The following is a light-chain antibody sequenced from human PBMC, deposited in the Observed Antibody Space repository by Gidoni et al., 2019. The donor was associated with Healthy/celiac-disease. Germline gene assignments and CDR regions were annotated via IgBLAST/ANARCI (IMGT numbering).Light chain of an antibody. CDR1: QSVSSY. CDR2: DAS. CDR3: QQRSNWPPRVT. V-gene: IGKV3-11*01. Sequence: DIVLTQSPATLSLSPGERATLSCRARQSVSSYLAWYQQKPGQAPRLLIYDASNRATGLPARFSGSGSGTDFTLTINSLEPEDFAVYYCQQRSNWPPRVTFGGGTKVEIK. J-gene: IGKJ4*01.